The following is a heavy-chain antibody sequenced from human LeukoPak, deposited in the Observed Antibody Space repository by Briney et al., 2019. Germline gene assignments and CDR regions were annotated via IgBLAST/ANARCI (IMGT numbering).Heavy chain of an antibody. D-gene: IGHD2-15*01. Sequence: PGGSLRLSCAASGFTFSSYGMHWVRQAPGKGLEWVSSISGSGGGTYYADSVKGRFTISRDTSKNTLFLQMNSLRAGDTALYYCARRLSLRFDAFAVWGPGTVVTVSS. J-gene: IGHJ3*01. V-gene: IGHV3-23*01. CDR2: ISGSGGGT. CDR1: GFTFSSYG. CDR3: ARRLSLRFDAFAV.